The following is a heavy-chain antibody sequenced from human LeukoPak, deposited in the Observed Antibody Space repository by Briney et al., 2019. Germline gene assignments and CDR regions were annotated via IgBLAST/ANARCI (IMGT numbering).Heavy chain of an antibody. V-gene: IGHV3-23*01. CDR3: AKDRGGDIVVVPAAPGAFDI. Sequence: GGSLGLSCAASGFTFSSYAMSWVRQAPGKGLEWVSAISGSGGSTYYADSVKGRFTISRDNSKNTLYLQMNSLRAEDTAVYYCAKDRGGDIVVVPAAPGAFDIWGQGTMVTVSS. D-gene: IGHD2-2*01. CDR1: GFTFSSYA. CDR2: ISGSGGST. J-gene: IGHJ3*02.